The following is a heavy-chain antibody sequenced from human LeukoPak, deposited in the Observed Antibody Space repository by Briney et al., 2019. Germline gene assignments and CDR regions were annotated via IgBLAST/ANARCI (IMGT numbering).Heavy chain of an antibody. CDR2: ISAYNGNT. V-gene: IGHV1-18*01. CDR3: ARDRYCSGGSCWDWYFDL. CDR1: GYTFTNYG. J-gene: IGHJ2*01. D-gene: IGHD2-15*01. Sequence: ASVKVSCKASGYTFTNYGISWVRQAPGQGLEWMGWISAYNGNTNYAQKLQGRVTMTTDTSTSTAYMELRSLRSDDTAVYYCARDRYCSGGSCWDWYFDLWGRGTLVTVSS.